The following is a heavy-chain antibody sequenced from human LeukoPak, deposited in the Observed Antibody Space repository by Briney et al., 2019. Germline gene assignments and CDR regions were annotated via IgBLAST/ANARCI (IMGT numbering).Heavy chain of an antibody. D-gene: IGHD4-17*01. Sequence: GGSLRLSCAASGFTFSSYGMHWVRQAPGKGLEWVAVISYDGSNKYYADSVKGRFTISRDNSKNTLYLQMNSLRAEDTAVYCCAKDRGFRRTTVSYYYYYGMDVWGQGTTVTVSS. CDR1: GFTFSSYG. CDR3: AKDRGFRRTTVSYYYYYGMDV. V-gene: IGHV3-30*18. J-gene: IGHJ6*02. CDR2: ISYDGSNK.